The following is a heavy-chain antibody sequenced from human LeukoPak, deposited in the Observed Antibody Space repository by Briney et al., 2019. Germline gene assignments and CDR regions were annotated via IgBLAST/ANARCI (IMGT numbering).Heavy chain of an antibody. J-gene: IGHJ6*02. D-gene: IGHD6-19*01. CDR2: ISSYNGNT. CDR3: ARVGGIAVAGTLEDYSGMDV. V-gene: IGHV1-18*01. CDR1: GYTFTGYG. Sequence: EGSVKVSCTASGYTFTGYGISWVRQAPGQGLEWMGWISSYNGNTNYAHKLQGRVTMSADTSTRTAYMQLRSRRSGGSAVYQCARVGGIAVAGTLEDYSGMDVWAQGTTATVSS.